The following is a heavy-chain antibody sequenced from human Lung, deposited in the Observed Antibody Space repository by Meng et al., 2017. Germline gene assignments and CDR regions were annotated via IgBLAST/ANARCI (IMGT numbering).Heavy chain of an antibody. CDR3: ARDKPPNNV. CDR1: GFTFNTYA. Sequence: VGGVGSGGGVGQTGGSLGLFCAASGFTFNTYAMHWVRQAPGKGLEWVSLMSFDGAQIYYSDSVRGRFTISRDNSKNTLYLQMNSLRAEDTAVYYCARDKPPNNVWGRGTLVTVSS. CDR2: MSFDGAQI. J-gene: IGHJ2*01. D-gene: IGHD1/OR15-1a*01. V-gene: IGHV3-30*01.